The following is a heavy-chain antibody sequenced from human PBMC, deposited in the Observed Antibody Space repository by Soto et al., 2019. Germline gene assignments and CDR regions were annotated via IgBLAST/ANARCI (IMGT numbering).Heavy chain of an antibody. J-gene: IGHJ6*02. Sequence: SETLSLTCTVSGGSVSSGSYYWSWIRQPPGKGLEWIGCIYYSGSTNYNPSLKSRVTISVDTSKNQFSLKLSSVTAADTAVYYCAREGLLWFGELSYPHYYYYGMDVWGQGTTVTVSS. CDR1: GGSVSSGSYY. V-gene: IGHV4-61*01. D-gene: IGHD3-10*01. CDR2: IYYSGST. CDR3: AREGLLWFGELSYPHYYYYGMDV.